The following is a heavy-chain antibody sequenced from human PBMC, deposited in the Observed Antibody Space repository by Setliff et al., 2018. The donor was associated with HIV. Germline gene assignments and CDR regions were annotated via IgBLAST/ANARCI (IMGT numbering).Heavy chain of an antibody. V-gene: IGHV1-2*02. J-gene: IGHJ3*02. Sequence: ASVKVSCKASGYKFAGYYLQWVRQAPGQGLEWMAWINPNSADTRIAQKFEGRDTMTWDTSLTTAYMELSSLRSDDTALYYCGTYPPNWNYGAAAFDIWGQGTLVTVSS. CDR1: GYKFAGYY. CDR3: GTYPPNWNYGAAAFDI. CDR2: INPNSADT. D-gene: IGHD1-7*01.